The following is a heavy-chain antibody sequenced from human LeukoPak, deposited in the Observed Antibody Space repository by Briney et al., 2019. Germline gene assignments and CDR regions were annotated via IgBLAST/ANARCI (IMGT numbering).Heavy chain of an antibody. CDR3: AREDSIAAFDH. J-gene: IGHJ4*02. V-gene: IGHV3-48*03. Sequence: GGSLRLSCAASGFTFSSYEMNWVRQAPGKGLEWVSYISSSGSTIYYADSVKGRFTISRDNAKNSLYLQMNSLRAEDTAVYYCAREDSIAAFDHWGQGTLVTVSS. D-gene: IGHD6-13*01. CDR2: ISSSGSTI. CDR1: GFTFSSYE.